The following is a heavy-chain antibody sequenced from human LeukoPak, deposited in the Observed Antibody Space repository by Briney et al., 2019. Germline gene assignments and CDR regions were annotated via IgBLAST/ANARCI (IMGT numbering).Heavy chain of an antibody. CDR1: GGTFSSYA. J-gene: IGHJ4*02. D-gene: IGHD2-2*01. V-gene: IGHV1-69*04. CDR2: IVPILGIA. CDR3: ARGYQLLIFDY. Sequence: ASVKVSCKASGGTFSSYAISWVRQAPGQGLEWMGRIVPILGIANYAQKFQGRVTITADKSTSTAYMELSSLRSEDTAVYYCARGYQLLIFDYWGQGTLVTVSS.